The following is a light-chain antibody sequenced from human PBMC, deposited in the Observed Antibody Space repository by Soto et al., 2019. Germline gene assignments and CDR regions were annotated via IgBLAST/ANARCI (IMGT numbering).Light chain of an antibody. CDR1: SSDVGGYNY. CDR3: SSYTSSSTRV. J-gene: IGLJ1*01. V-gene: IGLV2-14*01. CDR2: DVS. Sequence: QSALTQPASVSGSPGQSITISCTGTSSDVGGYNYVSWYQQHPGKAPKLMIYDVSNRPSGVSNRFSGSKSGNTASLTISGLQAEDETEYYCSSYTSSSTRVFGTGTKVTDL.